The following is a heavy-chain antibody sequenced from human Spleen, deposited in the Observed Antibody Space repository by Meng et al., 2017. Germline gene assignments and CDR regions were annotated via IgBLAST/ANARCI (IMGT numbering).Heavy chain of an antibody. Sequence: VPLQQWGEGLLKPSETLSLTCAVYGGSFSGYYLGWIRQPPGKGLEWIGEINHSGSTNYNPSLKSRVTISVDTSKNQFSLKLSSVTAADTAVYYCASCGDGYDSLCYFDYWGQGTLVTVSS. CDR2: INHSGST. CDR1: GGSFSGYY. D-gene: IGHD5-24*01. J-gene: IGHJ4*02. CDR3: ASCGDGYDSLCYFDY. V-gene: IGHV4-34*01.